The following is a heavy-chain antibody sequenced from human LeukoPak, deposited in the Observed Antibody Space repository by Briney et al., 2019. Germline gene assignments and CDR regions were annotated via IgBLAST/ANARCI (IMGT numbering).Heavy chain of an antibody. CDR3: ARDFLSESSDYYYVWFGP. CDR2: ISPDSGGT. J-gene: IGHJ5*02. V-gene: IGHV1-2*02. CDR1: GYTCTGYY. Sequence: ASVKVSCKASGYTCTGYYMHWVRQAPGQGLEWMGWISPDSGGTNYAQKFQGRVAMTRDTSISTAYMELSRLRSDDTAIYYCARDFLSESSDYYYVWFGPWGQGTLVTVSS. D-gene: IGHD3-22*01.